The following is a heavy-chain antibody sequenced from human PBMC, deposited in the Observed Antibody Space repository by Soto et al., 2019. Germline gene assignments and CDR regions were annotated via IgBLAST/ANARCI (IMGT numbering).Heavy chain of an antibody. CDR1: GGSIGSGGYS. CDR2: IWDSGTS. V-gene: IGHV4-61*08. D-gene: IGHD3-10*01. CDR3: ASYASGTYPFFDQ. J-gene: IGHJ4*02. Sequence: SETLSLTCAVSGGSIGSGGYSWRWIRQPPGRGLEWIGFIWDSGTSNYNPSLKSQATISIDTSKNQFSLKLTSVTAADTAVYYCASYASGTYPFFDQWGRGTLVTVSS.